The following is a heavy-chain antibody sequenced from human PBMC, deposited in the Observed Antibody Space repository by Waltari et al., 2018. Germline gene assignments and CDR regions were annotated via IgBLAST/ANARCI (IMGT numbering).Heavy chain of an antibody. V-gene: IGHV5-51*01. D-gene: IGHD2-15*01. J-gene: IGHJ4*02. Sequence: EVQLVQSGAEVKKPGESLKISCKVSGLTFTRNWIAWVRQMPGKGLEWVDMIYPGDSDIRYSPSLQGQVTISVDESINTAFLQWTSLKASDTAIYFCARQTAAVDPFDYWGQGTLVTVSS. CDR1: GLTFTRNW. CDR2: IYPGDSDI. CDR3: ARQTAAVDPFDY.